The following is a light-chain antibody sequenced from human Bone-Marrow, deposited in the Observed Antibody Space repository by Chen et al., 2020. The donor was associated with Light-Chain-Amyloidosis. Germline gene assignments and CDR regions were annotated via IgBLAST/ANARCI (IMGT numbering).Light chain of an antibody. CDR1: DLPTKY. Sequence: SYELTQPPSVSVSPGQTASITCSGDDLPTKYAYWYQKKPGQAPVLVIHRETERPSGISERFSGSSSGTTATLTISGVQAEDEDDYHCQSADSSGTYEVIFGGGTKLTVL. V-gene: IGLV3-25*03. J-gene: IGLJ2*01. CDR3: QSADSSGTYEVI. CDR2: RET.